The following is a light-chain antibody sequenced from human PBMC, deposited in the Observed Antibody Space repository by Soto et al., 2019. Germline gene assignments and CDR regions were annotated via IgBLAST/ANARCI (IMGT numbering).Light chain of an antibody. J-gene: IGKJ1*01. V-gene: IGKV2-30*01. CDR2: QVS. CDR1: QSLVYRDGYTY. CDR3: MQALQTPRT. Sequence: DVVLTQSPLSLPVTLGQPASISCSSSQSLVYRDGYTYLNWFQQRPGQSPRRLIYQVSNRDSGVPDRFSGSGSGTDFTLKISRVEAEDVGVYYCMQALQTPRTFGQGTKVDIK.